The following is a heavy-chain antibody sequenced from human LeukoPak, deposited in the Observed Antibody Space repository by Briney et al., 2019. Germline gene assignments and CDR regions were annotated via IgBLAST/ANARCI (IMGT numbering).Heavy chain of an antibody. D-gene: IGHD1-26*01. CDR3: ARDKSVGASLFDY. CDR1: GFTFSSYW. Sequence: GGSLRLSCAASGFTFSSYWMSWVRQAPGKGLEWVANIKQDGSEKYYVDSVKGRFTISRDSAKNSLYLQMNSLRAEDTAVYYCARDKSVGASLFDYWGQGTLVTVSS. J-gene: IGHJ4*02. CDR2: IKQDGSEK. V-gene: IGHV3-7*01.